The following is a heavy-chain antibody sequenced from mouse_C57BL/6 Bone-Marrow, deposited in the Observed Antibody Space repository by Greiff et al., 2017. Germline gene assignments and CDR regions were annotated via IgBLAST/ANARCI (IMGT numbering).Heavy chain of an antibody. Sequence: HVHVKQPGAELVKPGASVKLSCKASGYTFTSYWMQWVKQRPGQGLEWIGEIDHSDSYTNYNQKFKGKATLTVDTSSSTAYMQLSSLTSEDSAVYYCARDYVCAMDYWGQGTSVTVSS. V-gene: IGHV1-50*01. D-gene: IGHD1-1*02. CDR3: ARDYVCAMDY. CDR1: GYTFTSYW. CDR2: IDHSDSYT. J-gene: IGHJ4*01.